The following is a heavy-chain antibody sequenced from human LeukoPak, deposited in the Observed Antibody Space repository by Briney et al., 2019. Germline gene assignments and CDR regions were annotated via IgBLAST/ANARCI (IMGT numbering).Heavy chain of an antibody. V-gene: IGHV1-2*02. Sequence: RASVKVSCKASGYTFTGYYMHWVRQAPGQGLEWMGWINPNSGGTNYAQKFQGRVTMTRDTSISTAYMELRSLRSDDTAVYYCARDYSSGYYYYYYYYGMDVWGQGTTVTVSS. J-gene: IGHJ6*02. CDR1: GYTFTGYY. CDR3: ARDYSSGYYYYYYYYGMDV. CDR2: INPNSGGT. D-gene: IGHD3-22*01.